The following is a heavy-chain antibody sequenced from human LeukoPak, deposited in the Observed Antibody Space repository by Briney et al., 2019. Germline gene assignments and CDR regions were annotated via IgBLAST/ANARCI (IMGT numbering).Heavy chain of an antibody. Sequence: PSGTLSLTCAVSGGSISSSNWWSWVRQPPGKGLEWIGEIYHSGSTYYNPSLKSRVTISVDTSKNQFSLKLSSVTAADTAVYYCARHEYSSGWYDYYYYMDVWGKGTTVTISS. J-gene: IGHJ6*03. CDR2: IYHSGST. CDR3: ARHEYSSGWYDYYYYMDV. D-gene: IGHD6-19*01. CDR1: GGSISSSNW. V-gene: IGHV4-4*02.